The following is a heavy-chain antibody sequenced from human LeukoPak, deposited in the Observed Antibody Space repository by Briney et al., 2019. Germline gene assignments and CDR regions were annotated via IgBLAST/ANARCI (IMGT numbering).Heavy chain of an antibody. Sequence: GESLKIASKGSGYSFTIYWIGWVRQMPGKGLEWMGIIYPGDSDTRYSPSFQGQVTISADKSISTAYLQWSSLKASDTAMYYCARSNWELHIDYWGQGTLVTVSS. V-gene: IGHV5-51*01. CDR3: ARSNWELHIDY. J-gene: IGHJ4*02. CDR2: IYPGDSDT. D-gene: IGHD1-26*01. CDR1: GYSFTIYW.